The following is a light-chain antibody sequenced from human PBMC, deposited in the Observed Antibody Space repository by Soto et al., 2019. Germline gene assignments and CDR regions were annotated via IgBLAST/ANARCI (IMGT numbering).Light chain of an antibody. V-gene: IGLV2-14*01. CDR3: FSYTSSGTLPWV. Sequence: QSALTQPASVSGSPGQSITISCTGTSSDVGNYKYASWYQQHPGKAPKLMIYEVSNRPSGVSNRFPGSKSGNTASLTISGLQAEDETDYYCFSYTSSGTLPWVFGTGTKVTVL. J-gene: IGLJ1*01. CDR1: SSDVGNYKY. CDR2: EVS.